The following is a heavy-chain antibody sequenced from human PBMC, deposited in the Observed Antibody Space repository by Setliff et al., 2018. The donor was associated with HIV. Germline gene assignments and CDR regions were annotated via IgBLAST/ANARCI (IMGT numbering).Heavy chain of an antibody. J-gene: IGHJ3*02. CDR1: GGSISSGIYY. D-gene: IGHD1-26*01. CDR2: IYTSGST. CDR3: ARASVGATGLYAFEI. V-gene: IGHV4-61*09. Sequence: SETLSLTCTVSGGSISSGIYYWSWIRQPAGQGLEWIGHIYTSGSTNYSPSVKSRVTIPVDTSKNQFSLRLNSVTAADTAVYYCARASVGATGLYAFEIWGQGTMVTVSS.